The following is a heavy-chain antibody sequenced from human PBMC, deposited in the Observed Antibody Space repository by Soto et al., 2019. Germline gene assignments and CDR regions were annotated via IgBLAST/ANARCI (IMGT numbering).Heavy chain of an antibody. CDR1: GDSVSSNSAA. D-gene: IGHD6-19*01. CDR3: ARAVAVAVNWFDP. V-gene: IGHV6-1*01. J-gene: IGHJ5*02. Sequence: PSQTLSLTCAISGDSVSSNSAAWNSIRQSPSRGLEWLGRTYYRSKWYNDYAVSVKSRITINPDTSKNQFSLQLNSVTPEDKAVYYCARAVAVAVNWFDPWGQGTLVTVSS. CDR2: TYYRSKWYN.